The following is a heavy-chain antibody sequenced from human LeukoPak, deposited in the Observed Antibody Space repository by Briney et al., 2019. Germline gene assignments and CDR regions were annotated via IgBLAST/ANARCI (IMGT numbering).Heavy chain of an antibody. CDR1: GFSFSEYS. D-gene: IGHD3-9*01. Sequence: GGSLRLSCAASGFSFSEYSMNWVRQAPGKGLERVSNIRGSSSAMNYADSVKGRFTISRDNAKNSLYLEMSSLRAEDTAVYYCARDRDWSFDYWGQGTLVTVSS. V-gene: IGHV3-48*04. J-gene: IGHJ4*02. CDR3: ARDRDWSFDY. CDR2: IRGSSSAM.